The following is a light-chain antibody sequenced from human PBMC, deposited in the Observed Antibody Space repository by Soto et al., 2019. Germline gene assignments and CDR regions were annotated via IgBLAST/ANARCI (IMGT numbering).Light chain of an antibody. CDR1: ISDVGGYNF. Sequence: QSVLTQPASVSGSPGQSITISCTGTISDVGGYNFVSWYQQYPGKAPKLMICDVRNRPSGVSNRFSGSKSGNTASLTISGLQAEDEADYYCSSFTGSNYVFGTGTKVTIL. J-gene: IGLJ1*01. V-gene: IGLV2-14*03. CDR2: DVR. CDR3: SSFTGSNYV.